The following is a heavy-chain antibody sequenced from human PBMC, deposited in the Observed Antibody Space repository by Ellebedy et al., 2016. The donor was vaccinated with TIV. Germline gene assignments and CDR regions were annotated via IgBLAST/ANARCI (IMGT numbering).Heavy chain of an antibody. CDR1: GGSFNNSG. D-gene: IGHD5-24*01. J-gene: IGHJ4*02. Sequence: AASVKVSCKASGGSFNNSGVHWVRQAPGQGLAWMGWFIPILGIANYAQHFQGRVTVSADKSASTSYMELSSLESEDTAVYYCARQPSAVEMATMEDFVLDYWGQGTLVTVSS. CDR3: ARQPSAVEMATMEDFVLDY. CDR2: FIPILGIA. V-gene: IGHV1-69*10.